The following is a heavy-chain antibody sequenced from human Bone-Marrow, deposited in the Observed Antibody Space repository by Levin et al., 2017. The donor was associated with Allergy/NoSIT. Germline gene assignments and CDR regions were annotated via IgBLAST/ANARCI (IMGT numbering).Heavy chain of an antibody. D-gene: IGHD3-3*01. Sequence: GGSLRLSCAASGFTFSSYTMNWVRQAPGKGLEWVSSIRGSSSYINFSDSVKGRLTISRDNAKNSLYLQMNNLRAEDTAGYYCARRNDFWSRTHGGYYFFMDVWGKGTTVTGSS. CDR2: IRGSSSYI. CDR1: GFTFSSYT. J-gene: IGHJ6*03. CDR3: ARRNDFWSRTHGGYYFFMDV. V-gene: IGHV3-21*01.